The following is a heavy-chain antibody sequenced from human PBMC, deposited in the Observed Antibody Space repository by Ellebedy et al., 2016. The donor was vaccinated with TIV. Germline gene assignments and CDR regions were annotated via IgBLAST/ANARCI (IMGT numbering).Heavy chain of an antibody. Sequence: GESLKISXAASGFTFSDYYMSWIRQAPGKGLEWVSYISSSSSYTNYADSVKGRFTISRDNAKNSLYLQMNSLRAEDTAVYYCVGPYPGRFDYWGQGTLVSVSS. CDR3: VGPYPGRFDY. V-gene: IGHV3-11*03. CDR1: GFTFSDYY. CDR2: ISSSSSYT. J-gene: IGHJ4*02. D-gene: IGHD3-16*01.